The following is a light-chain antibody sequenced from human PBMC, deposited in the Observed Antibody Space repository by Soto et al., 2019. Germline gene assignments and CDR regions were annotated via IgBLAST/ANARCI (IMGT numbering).Light chain of an antibody. Sequence: EIVLTQSPGTLSLSPGERATLSCRASQSVSSSYLAWYQQKPGQAPRVLIYGASSRATGIPDRFSGSGSGTDFTLTISRLEPEDFAVYYCQQYDSSPRTFGQVTKVEIK. CDR2: GAS. CDR1: QSVSSSY. V-gene: IGKV3-20*01. J-gene: IGKJ1*01. CDR3: QQYDSSPRT.